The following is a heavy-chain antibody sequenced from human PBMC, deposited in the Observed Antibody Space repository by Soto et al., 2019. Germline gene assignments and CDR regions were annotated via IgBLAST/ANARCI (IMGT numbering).Heavy chain of an antibody. Sequence: QVQLQESGPGLVKPSQTLSLTCTVSGGSISSGGYYWSWIRQHPGKGLEWIGYIYYSGSTYYNPPLKSRVTISVDTSKNQFSLKLSSVTAADTAVYYCARDVARGGNFDYWGQGTLVTVSS. CDR1: GGSISSGGYY. D-gene: IGHD3-16*01. CDR2: IYYSGST. J-gene: IGHJ4*02. V-gene: IGHV4-31*03. CDR3: ARDVARGGNFDY.